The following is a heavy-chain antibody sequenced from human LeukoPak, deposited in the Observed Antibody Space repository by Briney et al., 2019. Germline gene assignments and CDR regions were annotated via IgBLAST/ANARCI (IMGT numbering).Heavy chain of an antibody. CDR3: ARADTEYSSGWYPIDY. D-gene: IGHD6-19*01. V-gene: IGHV1-69*05. J-gene: IGHJ4*02. CDR1: GGTFSSYA. Sequence: SVKVSCKASGGTFSSYAISWVRQAPGQGLEWMGRIIPIFGTANYAQKCQGRVTITTDESTSTAYMELSSLRSEDTAVYYCARADTEYSSGWYPIDYWGQGTLVTVSS. CDR2: IIPIFGTA.